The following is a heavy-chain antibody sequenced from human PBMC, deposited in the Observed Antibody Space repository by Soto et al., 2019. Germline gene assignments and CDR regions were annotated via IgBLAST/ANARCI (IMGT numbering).Heavy chain of an antibody. CDR3: VSQRTTAPTQAYFDY. J-gene: IGHJ4*02. CDR1: GGSVTNSSYY. V-gene: IGHV4-39*01. D-gene: IGHD4-17*01. CDR2: VYYRGRS. Sequence: SETLSLTCTVSGGSVTNSSYYWGWIRQSPGKGLEWIGSVYYRGRSYSKSSVKSRVTISVDTSKNRFSLSLNSVTASDTAVCFCVSQRTTAPTQAYFDYWGPGALVTVSS.